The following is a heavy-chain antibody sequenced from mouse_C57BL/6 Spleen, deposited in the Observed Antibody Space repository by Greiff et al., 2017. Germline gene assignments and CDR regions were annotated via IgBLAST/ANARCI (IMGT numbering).Heavy chain of an antibody. D-gene: IGHD2-4*01. J-gene: IGHJ2*01. Sequence: VQLQQSGPELVKPGASVKISCKASGYAFSSSWMNWVKQRPGQGLEWIGRIYPGDGDTNYNGKFKGKATLTADKSSSTAYMQLSSLTSEDSAVYFCAREGLRQMPFDYWGQGTTLTVSS. CDR3: AREGLRQMPFDY. CDR1: GYAFSSSW. V-gene: IGHV1-82*01. CDR2: IYPGDGDT.